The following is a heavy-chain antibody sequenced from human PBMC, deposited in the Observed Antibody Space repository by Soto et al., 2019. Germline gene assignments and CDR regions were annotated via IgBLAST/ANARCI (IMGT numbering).Heavy chain of an antibody. CDR2: INSDGSST. J-gene: IGHJ5*01. D-gene: IGHD3-3*01. Sequence: GGSLRLSCAASGFTFSSYWMHWVRQAPGKGLVWVSRINSDGSSTSYADSVKGRFTISRDNAKNTLYLQMNSLRAEDTAVYYCARGDFWSGYYEAGGTVNEFDSWGQGTLVTVSS. CDR1: GFTFSSYW. V-gene: IGHV3-74*01. CDR3: ARGDFWSGYYEAGGTVNEFDS.